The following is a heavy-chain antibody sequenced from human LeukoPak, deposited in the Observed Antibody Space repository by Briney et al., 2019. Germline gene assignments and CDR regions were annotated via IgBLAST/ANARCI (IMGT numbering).Heavy chain of an antibody. CDR3: AREDQFMITFGGVIVIKDAFDI. Sequence: SETLSLTCTVSGYSISSGYYWGWIRQPPGKGLEWIGSIYHSGSTYYNPSLKSRVTISVDTSKNQFSLKLSSVTAADTAVYYCAREDQFMITFGGVIVIKDAFDIWGQGTMVTISS. V-gene: IGHV4-38-2*02. D-gene: IGHD3-16*02. J-gene: IGHJ3*02. CDR1: GYSISSGYY. CDR2: IYHSGST.